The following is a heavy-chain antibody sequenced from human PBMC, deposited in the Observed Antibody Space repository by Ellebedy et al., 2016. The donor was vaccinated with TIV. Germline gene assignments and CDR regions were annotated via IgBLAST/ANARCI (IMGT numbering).Heavy chain of an antibody. J-gene: IGHJ4*02. CDR1: GASISNGDYY. V-gene: IGHV4-30-4*01. CDR3: AGDPSQSPTRRFDY. CDR2: IYYSGST. Sequence: SETLSLTCTVSGASISNGDYYWSWIRQSPGRGLEWIGFIYYSGSTHYKPSLESRVTISADTSKNQFSLKVTSVTAADTAVYYCAGDPSQSPTRRFDYWGRGLLVTVSS.